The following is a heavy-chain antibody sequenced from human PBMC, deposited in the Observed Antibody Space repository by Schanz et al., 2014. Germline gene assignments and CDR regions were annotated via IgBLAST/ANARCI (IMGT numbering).Heavy chain of an antibody. Sequence: EVQLVESGGGLVQPGGSLRLSCEASEFTFSSYKMNWVRQAPGKGLEWVSSISSSGSYIHYADSVKGRFTISRDNAKNTLYLQMNSLRAEDTAVYYCAKARRKSNCSGGRCFHYSYYGMDVWGQGTTVTVSS. J-gene: IGHJ6*02. D-gene: IGHD2-15*01. CDR1: EFTFSSYK. CDR2: ISSSGSYI. V-gene: IGHV3-21*04. CDR3: AKARRKSNCSGGRCFHYSYYGMDV.